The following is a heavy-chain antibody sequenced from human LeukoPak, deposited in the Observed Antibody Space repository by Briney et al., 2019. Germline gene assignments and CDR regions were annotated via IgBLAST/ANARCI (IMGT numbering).Heavy chain of an antibody. CDR3: TKDSRWLQLYIRGAFFDL. V-gene: IGHV3-9*01. J-gene: IGHJ4*02. CDR1: GFRFDDYG. Sequence: GRSLRLSCAASGFRFDDYGIHWVRQIPGKGLEWVSGISWNSGSVGYADSVKGRITVSRDNAKNILYLQMDSLRPDDTALYYCTKDSRWLQLYIRGAFFDLWGQGTRVTVS. D-gene: IGHD5-24*01. CDR2: ISWNSGSV.